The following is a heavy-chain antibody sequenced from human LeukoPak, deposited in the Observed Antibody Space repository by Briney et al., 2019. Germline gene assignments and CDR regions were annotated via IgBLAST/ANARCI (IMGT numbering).Heavy chain of an antibody. D-gene: IGHD1-26*01. CDR1: GASISSDY. Sequence: SETLSLTCTVSGASISSDYWSWVRQPPGKGPEWIGYIYHSGSSNYNPSLKSRVTMSVDTSKNQFSLKLISVTAADTAVYYCARYLRIEGKYYFDYWGQGTLVTVSS. CDR3: ARYLRIEGKYYFDY. V-gene: IGHV4-59*01. J-gene: IGHJ4*02. CDR2: IYHSGSS.